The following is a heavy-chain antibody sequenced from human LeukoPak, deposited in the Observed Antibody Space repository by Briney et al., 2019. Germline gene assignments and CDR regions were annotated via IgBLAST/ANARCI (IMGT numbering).Heavy chain of an antibody. V-gene: IGHV3-74*01. CDR1: GFTFSSYW. Sequence: GGSLRLSCTASGFTFSSYWMHWVRQAPGKGLVRISRINGDESSTAYADSVKGRFTISRDNAKNTLYLQMNSLRAEDTAVYYCVRDGLGATSPRSDCWGQGTLVTVSS. D-gene: IGHD5-12*01. J-gene: IGHJ4*02. CDR2: INGDESST. CDR3: VRDGLGATSPRSDC.